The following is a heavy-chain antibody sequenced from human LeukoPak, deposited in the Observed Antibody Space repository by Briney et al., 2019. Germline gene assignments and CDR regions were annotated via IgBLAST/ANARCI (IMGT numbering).Heavy chain of an antibody. CDR3: ARDGLSSGLDY. V-gene: IGHV3-23*01. Sequence: GSLRLSCAASGFTFSSYGMSWVRQAPGKGLEWVSAISGSGGSTYYADSVKGRFTISRDNAKNSLYLQMNSLRAEDTAVYYCARDGLSSGLDYWGQGTLVTVSS. CDR2: ISGSGGST. D-gene: IGHD3-22*01. CDR1: GFTFSSYG. J-gene: IGHJ4*02.